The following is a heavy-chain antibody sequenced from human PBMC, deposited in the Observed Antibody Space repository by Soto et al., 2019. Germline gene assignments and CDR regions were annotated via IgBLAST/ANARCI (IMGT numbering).Heavy chain of an antibody. CDR3: ARLQAAAGDNDLTFDY. D-gene: IGHD6-13*01. Sequence: GESLKISCKGSGYSFTSYWIGWVRQMPGKGLEWMGIIYPGDATTIYSPSFQGRLTISVDMSISTAHLQWYDLKASDTAMYYCARLQAAAGDNDLTFDYWGQGTLVTVSS. CDR2: IYPGDATT. CDR1: GYSFTSYW. J-gene: IGHJ4*02. V-gene: IGHV5-51*01.